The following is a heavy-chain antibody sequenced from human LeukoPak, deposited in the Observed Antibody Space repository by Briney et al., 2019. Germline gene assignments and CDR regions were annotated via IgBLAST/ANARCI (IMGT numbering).Heavy chain of an antibody. CDR3: ARDSTTGTTGFGMDV. D-gene: IGHD1-1*01. V-gene: IGHV1-2*04. CDR1: GYTFTGYY. CDR2: INPNSGGT. J-gene: IGHJ6*04. Sequence: ASVKVSCKASGYTFTGYYMHWVRQAPGQGLEWMGWINPNSGGTNYAQKFQGWVTMTRDTSISTAYMELGRLRSDDTAVYYCARDSTTGTTGFGMDVWGKGTTVTVSS.